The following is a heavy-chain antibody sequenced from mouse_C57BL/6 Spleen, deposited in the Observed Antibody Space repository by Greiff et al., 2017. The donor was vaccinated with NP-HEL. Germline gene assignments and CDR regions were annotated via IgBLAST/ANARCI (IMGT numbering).Heavy chain of an antibody. Sequence: EVKVEESGGGLVQPGGSMKLSCVASGFTFSNYWMNWVRQSPEKGLEWVAQIRLKSDNYATHYAESVKGRFTISRDDSKSSVYLQMNNLRAEDTGIYYCTTVGTWGQGTLVTVSA. V-gene: IGHV6-3*01. CDR2: IRLKSDNYAT. CDR3: TTVGT. CDR1: GFTFSNYW. D-gene: IGHD4-1*01. J-gene: IGHJ3*01.